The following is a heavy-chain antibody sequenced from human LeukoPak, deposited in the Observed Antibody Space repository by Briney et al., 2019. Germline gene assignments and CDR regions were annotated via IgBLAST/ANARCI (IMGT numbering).Heavy chain of an antibody. V-gene: IGHV1-8*01. CDR3: ARALGAAAAKRGYFQH. Sequence: ASVKVSCKASGYTFTSYDINWVRQATGQGLEWMGWMNPNSGNTGYAQKFQGRVTMTRNTSISTAYMELSSLRSEDTAVYYCARALGAAAAKRGYFQHWGQGTLVTVSS. CDR2: MNPNSGNT. D-gene: IGHD6-13*01. CDR1: GYTFTSYD. J-gene: IGHJ1*01.